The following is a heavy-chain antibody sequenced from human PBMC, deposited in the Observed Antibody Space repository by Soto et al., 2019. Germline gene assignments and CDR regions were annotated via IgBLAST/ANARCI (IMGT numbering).Heavy chain of an antibody. CDR2: IYYSGST. J-gene: IGHJ6*03. D-gene: IGHD2-15*01. Sequence: PSETLSLTCTVSGGSISSYYWSWLRQPPGKGLEWIGYIYYSGSTNYNPSLKSRVTISVDTSKNQFSLKLSSVTAADTAVYYCARLAATYYYYYYYMDVWGKGTTVTVSS. CDR3: ARLAATYYYYYYYMDV. V-gene: IGHV4-59*08. CDR1: GGSISSYY.